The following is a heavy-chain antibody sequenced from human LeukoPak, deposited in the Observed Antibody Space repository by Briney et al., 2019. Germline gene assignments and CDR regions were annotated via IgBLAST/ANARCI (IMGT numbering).Heavy chain of an antibody. Sequence: PGGSLRLSCAASGFSFSSYSMSWVRQAPGKGLEWVSFISRSSSDIYHADSVKGRFTISRDNAKNSLYLQMNSLRAEDTGVYYCARDLPAAVDWGQGTLVTVSS. J-gene: IGHJ4*02. CDR3: ARDLPAAVD. CDR2: ISRSSSDI. V-gene: IGHV3-21*01. CDR1: GFSFSSYS. D-gene: IGHD2-2*01.